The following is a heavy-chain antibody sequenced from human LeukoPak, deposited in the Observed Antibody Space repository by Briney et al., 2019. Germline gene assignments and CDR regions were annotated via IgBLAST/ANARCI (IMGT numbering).Heavy chain of an antibody. D-gene: IGHD3-10*01. CDR1: GFPFSDDW. V-gene: IGHV3-15*01. CDR3: TTVTMVRDYDY. CDR2: IKKKGDGGTT. J-gene: IGHJ4*02. Sequence: GGSLRLSCAASGFPFSDDWMSWVRQAPGRGLEWVGRIKKKGDGGTTDYAAPVKGRFTISRDDSKNMLYLEMNNLKVEDTAVYYCTTVTMVRDYDYWGQGTLVTVSS.